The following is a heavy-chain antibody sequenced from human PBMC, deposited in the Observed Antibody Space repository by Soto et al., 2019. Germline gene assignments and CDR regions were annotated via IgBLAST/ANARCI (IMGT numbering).Heavy chain of an antibody. CDR3: AKIDCCGGPCYATAY. Sequence: GGSLRLSCAASGFTFSSYAMTWVRQAPGKGLEWVSSISGSGGGTYYADSVKGRFTISRDNSKNTLYLQMNSLRAEDTAVYYCAKIDCCGGPCYATAYWGQGTLVTVSS. CDR1: GFTFSSYA. CDR2: ISGSGGGT. J-gene: IGHJ4*02. V-gene: IGHV3-23*01. D-gene: IGHD2-2*01.